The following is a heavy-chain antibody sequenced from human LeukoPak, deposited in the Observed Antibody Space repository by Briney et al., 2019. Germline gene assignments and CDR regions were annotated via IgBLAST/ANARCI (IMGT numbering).Heavy chain of an antibody. Sequence: SVKVSCKASGGTFSSYAISWVRQAPGQGLEWMEGIIPIFGTANYAQKFQGRVTITADKSTSTAYMELSSLRSEDTAVYYCARYLIYCSSTSCTRGNFDYWGQGTLVTVSS. V-gene: IGHV1-69*06. D-gene: IGHD2-2*01. CDR3: ARYLIYCSSTSCTRGNFDY. J-gene: IGHJ4*02. CDR2: IIPIFGTA. CDR1: GGTFSSYA.